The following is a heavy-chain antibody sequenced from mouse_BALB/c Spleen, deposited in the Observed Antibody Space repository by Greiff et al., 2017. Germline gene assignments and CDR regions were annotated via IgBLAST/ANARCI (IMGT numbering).Heavy chain of an antibody. D-gene: IGHD2-4*01. Sequence: EVQLQQSGPGLVKPSQSLSLTCTVTGYSITSDYAWNWIRQFPGNKLEWMGYISYSGSTSYNPSLKSRISITRDTSKNQFFLQLNSVTTEDTATYYCARYSPYDYDGLYAMDYWGQGTSVTVSS. V-gene: IGHV3-2*02. J-gene: IGHJ4*01. CDR3: ARYSPYDYDGLYAMDY. CDR1: GYSITSDYA. CDR2: ISYSGST.